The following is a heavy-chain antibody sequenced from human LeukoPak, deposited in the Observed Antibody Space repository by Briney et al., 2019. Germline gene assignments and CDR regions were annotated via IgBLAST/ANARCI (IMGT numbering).Heavy chain of an antibody. J-gene: IGHJ4*02. CDR3: AKALWFGELFFDY. Sequence: GGSLRLSCAASGFTFSDYYMNWIRQAPGKGLEWLSYISASSGTRYYADSVKGRFTISRDNSKNTLYLQMNSLRAEDTAVYYCAKALWFGELFFDYWGQGTLVTVSS. V-gene: IGHV3-11*01. CDR2: ISASSGTR. CDR1: GFTFSDYY. D-gene: IGHD3-10*01.